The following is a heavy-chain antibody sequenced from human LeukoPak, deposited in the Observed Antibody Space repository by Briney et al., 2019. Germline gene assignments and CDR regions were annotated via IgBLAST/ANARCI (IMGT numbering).Heavy chain of an antibody. CDR1: GYSSTSYW. D-gene: IGHD1-26*01. CDR3: ARLLASGGSYFDY. Sequence: GESLQSSCKGSGYSSTSYWIVWVRHLPGKGLEWMGIIFPGDSDTRYSPSFQGQVTISADKTISTAYLPWRRLKASDTAMYYCARLLASGGSYFDYCGQGTLVTVSS. J-gene: IGHJ4*02. V-gene: IGHV5-51*01. CDR2: IFPGDSDT.